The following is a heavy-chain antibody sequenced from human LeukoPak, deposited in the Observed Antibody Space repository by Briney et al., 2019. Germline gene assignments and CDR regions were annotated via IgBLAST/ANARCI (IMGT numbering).Heavy chain of an antibody. J-gene: IGHJ6*03. CDR1: GGFISSYY. D-gene: IGHD3-10*01. Sequence: SETLSLTCTVSGGFISSYYWSWIRQPPGKGLEWIGYIYTSGSTNYNPSLKSRVTISVDTSKNQFSLKLSSVTAADTAVYYCARLGPDGPFGAYYYYMDVWGKGTTVTVSS. CDR3: ARLGPDGPFGAYYYYMDV. V-gene: IGHV4-4*09. CDR2: IYTSGST.